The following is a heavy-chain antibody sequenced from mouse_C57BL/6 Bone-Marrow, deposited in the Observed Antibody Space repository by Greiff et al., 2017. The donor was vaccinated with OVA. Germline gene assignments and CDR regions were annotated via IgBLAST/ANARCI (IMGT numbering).Heavy chain of an antibody. CDR2: IWTGGGT. Sequence: VQLQQSGPGLVAPSQSLSITCTVSGFSLTSYAISWVRQPPGKGLEWLGVIWTGGGTNYNSALKSRLSISKDNSKSQVFLKMNSLQTDDTARYYCARIYYGILYAMDYWGQGTSVTVSS. V-gene: IGHV2-9-1*01. CDR3: ARIYYGILYAMDY. J-gene: IGHJ4*01. CDR1: GFSLTSYA. D-gene: IGHD2-1*01.